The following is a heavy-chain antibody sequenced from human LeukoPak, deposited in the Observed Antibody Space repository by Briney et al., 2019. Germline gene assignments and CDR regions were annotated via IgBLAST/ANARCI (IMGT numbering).Heavy chain of an antibody. CDR1: GYTFTSYG. J-gene: IGHJ4*02. CDR3: ARLSGEFGFPHKNDY. V-gene: IGHV1-18*01. CDR2: ISAYNGNT. Sequence: ASVKVSCKASGYTFTSYGISWVRQAPGQGLEWMGWISAYNGNTNYAQKLQGRVTMTTDTSTSTAYMELRSLRSDDTAVYYCARLSGEFGFPHKNDYWGQETLVTVSS. D-gene: IGHD3-10*01.